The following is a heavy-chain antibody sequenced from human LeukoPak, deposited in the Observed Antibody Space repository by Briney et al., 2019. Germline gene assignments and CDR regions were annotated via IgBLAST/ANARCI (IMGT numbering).Heavy chain of an antibody. J-gene: IGHJ4*02. V-gene: IGHV5-51*01. CDR2: IYPGDSDT. Sequence: GASLQIFCKGSGYSFTSYWSGWGRQMPGKGLEWMGIIYPGDSDTRYSPSFQGQVTISADKSISNAYLQWSSLKASDTAMYYCATLVALIPDYWGQGTLVSVSS. CDR3: ATLVALIPDY. D-gene: IGHD5-12*01. CDR1: GYSFTSYW.